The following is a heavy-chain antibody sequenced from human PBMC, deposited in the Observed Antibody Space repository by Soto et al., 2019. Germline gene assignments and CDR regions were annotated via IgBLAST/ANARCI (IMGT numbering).Heavy chain of an antibody. J-gene: IGHJ5*02. CDR2: IKQDESEI. CDR1: GGTFSSYA. Sequence: VQLVQSGAEVKKPGSSVKVSCKASGGTFSSYAISWVRQAPGQGLEWVANIKQDESEIDYVDSVKGRFTSSRDNANNSLYLQMNSLRAEDTAVYYCVRGHGWFDPWGQGTLVTVSS. V-gene: IGHV3-7*02. CDR3: VRGHGWFDP.